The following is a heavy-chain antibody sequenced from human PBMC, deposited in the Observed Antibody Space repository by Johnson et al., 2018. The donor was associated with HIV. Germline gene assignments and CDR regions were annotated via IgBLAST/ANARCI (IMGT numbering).Heavy chain of an antibody. CDR3: ATGWGNWNDEGTDAFDI. CDR1: GVKLDDYA. D-gene: IGHD1-20*01. V-gene: IGHV3-9*01. J-gene: IGHJ3*02. CDR2: ISWNSHIV. Sequence: VQLVESGGGLVQPGRSLRLSCVASGVKLDDYAMHWVRQPPGQGLEWVAGISWNSHIVDYADSVKGRVTISRDTAKNSLYLQMNSLRTEDTALYYCATGWGNWNDEGTDAFDIWGQGTIVTVSS.